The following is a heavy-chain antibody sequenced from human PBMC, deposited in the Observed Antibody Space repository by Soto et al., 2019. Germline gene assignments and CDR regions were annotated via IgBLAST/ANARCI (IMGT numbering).Heavy chain of an antibody. CDR1: GFTFSKSS. D-gene: IGHD2-15*01. J-gene: IGHJ4*02. V-gene: IGHV3-21*04. CDR3: ATDTGDIEVVPAPT. CDR2: ISTNSNYI. Sequence: GGSLRLSCAASGFTFSKSSMNWVRQPPGKGLEWLSSISTNSNYIRYADSVKGRFTISRDNAKNSLSLQMMNLRADDTAMYYCATDTGDIEVVPAPTWGRGTLVTVSS.